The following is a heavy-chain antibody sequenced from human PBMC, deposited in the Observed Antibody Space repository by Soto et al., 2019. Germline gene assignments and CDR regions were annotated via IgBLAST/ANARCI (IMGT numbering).Heavy chain of an antibody. Sequence: PGGSLRLSCAASGFTFSSYSMNWVRQAPGKGLEWVSYISSSSSTIYYADSVKGRFTISRDNAKNSLYLQMNSLRDEDTAVYYCLGFVVVTAIIGYWGQGTLVTAPQ. J-gene: IGHJ4*02. D-gene: IGHD2-21*02. CDR2: ISSSSSTI. V-gene: IGHV3-48*02. CDR3: LGFVVVTAIIGY. CDR1: GFTFSSYS.